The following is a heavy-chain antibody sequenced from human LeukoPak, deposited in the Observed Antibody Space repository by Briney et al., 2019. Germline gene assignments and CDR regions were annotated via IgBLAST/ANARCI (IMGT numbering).Heavy chain of an antibody. J-gene: IGHJ5*02. Sequence: PGGSLRLSCAASRFTFSYYWMNWVRQAPGKGLEWVANIKQDGSEKYYVDSVKGRFTIPRDNAKNSLYLQMNSLRAEDTAVYYCARIRGLNWFDPWGQGTLVTVSS. CDR1: RFTFSYYW. CDR3: ARIRGLNWFDP. V-gene: IGHV3-7*01. CDR2: IKQDGSEK.